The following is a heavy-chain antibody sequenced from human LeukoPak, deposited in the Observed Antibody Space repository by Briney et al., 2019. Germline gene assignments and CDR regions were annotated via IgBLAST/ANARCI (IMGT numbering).Heavy chain of an antibody. V-gene: IGHV4-61*02. D-gene: IGHD6-13*01. J-gene: IGHJ6*03. CDR2: IYTSGST. CDR1: GGSISSGSYY. CDR3: ARMGSSSWYYYMDV. Sequence: SQTLSLTCTVSGGSISSGSYYWSWIRQPAGKGLEWIGRIYTSGSTNHNPSLKSRVTISVDTSKNQFSLKLSSVTAADTAVYYCARMGSSSWYYYMDVWGKGTTVTVSS.